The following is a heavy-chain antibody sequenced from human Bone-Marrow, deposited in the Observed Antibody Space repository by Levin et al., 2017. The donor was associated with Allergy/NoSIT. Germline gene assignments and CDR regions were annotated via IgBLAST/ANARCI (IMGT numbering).Heavy chain of an antibody. CDR2: IYNSGGT. Sequence: SETLSLTCTVSGGSITSGDNYWTWIRQHPARGLEWIGFIYNSGGTNYNPSLKSRVTISVDTSKNQFSLKLNSVTAADTAVYYCARDQSFGMVRGIIIGGMDVWGQGTTVTVSS. D-gene: IGHD3-10*01. CDR3: ARDQSFGMVRGIIIGGMDV. J-gene: IGHJ6*02. V-gene: IGHV4-31*03. CDR1: GGSITSGDNY.